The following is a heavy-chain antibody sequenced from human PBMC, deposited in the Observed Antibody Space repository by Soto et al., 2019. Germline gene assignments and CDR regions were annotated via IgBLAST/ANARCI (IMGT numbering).Heavy chain of an antibody. D-gene: IGHD1-26*01. CDR3: ARHYRGSPRQNFDY. CDR1: GYSFTSDW. CDR2: IYPGDSDT. J-gene: IGHJ4*02. V-gene: IGHV5-51*01. Sequence: EVQLVQSGAEVKKPGESLKISCKGSGYSFTSDWIGWVRQMPGKGLEWMGMIYPGDSDTRYSPSFQGQVTISADESTRTAYLQWNNLKASDTAMYYCARHYRGSPRQNFDYWGQGTLVTVSS.